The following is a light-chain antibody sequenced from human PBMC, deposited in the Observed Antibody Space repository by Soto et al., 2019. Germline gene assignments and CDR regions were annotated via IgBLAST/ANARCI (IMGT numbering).Light chain of an antibody. CDR3: QQYNDYSWT. Sequence: IQMTQSPSTLSASVGDRVAITCRASQSIGIWLAWYQQKPGKAPRFLIYKASSLESGVPSMFGCSGSVTEVTLTIISLQPYDFATYYCQQYNDYSWTFGQGTKVEIK. CDR1: QSIGIW. CDR2: KAS. V-gene: IGKV1-5*03. J-gene: IGKJ1*01.